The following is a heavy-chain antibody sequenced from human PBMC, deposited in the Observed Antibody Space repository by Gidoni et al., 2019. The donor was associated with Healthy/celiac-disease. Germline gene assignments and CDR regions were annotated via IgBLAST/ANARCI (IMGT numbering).Heavy chain of an antibody. CDR1: GYTFTGYY. J-gene: IGHJ5*02. D-gene: IGHD3-10*01. Sequence: QVQLVQSGAEVTKPGASVKVSCKASGYTFTGYYMHWVRQAPGQGLEWMGWINPNSGGTNYAQKLQGRVTMTRDTSISTAYMELSRLRSDDTAVYYCARAGRRNAPHYYGSGSRANYWFDPWGQGTLVTVSS. CDR3: ARAGRRNAPHYYGSGSRANYWFDP. CDR2: INPNSGGT. V-gene: IGHV1-2*02.